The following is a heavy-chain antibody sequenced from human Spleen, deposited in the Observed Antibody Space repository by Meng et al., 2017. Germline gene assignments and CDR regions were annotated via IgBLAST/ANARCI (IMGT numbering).Heavy chain of an antibody. CDR3: ARTFGYCSGGSCSSALYYFDY. Sequence: SVKVSCKASGGTFSSYAISWVRQAPGQGLEWMGGIIPIFGTANYAQKFQGRVTITADKSTSTAYMELSSLRSEDTAVYYCARTFGYCSGGSCSSALYYFDYWGQGSLVTVSS. J-gene: IGHJ4*02. CDR2: IIPIFGTA. CDR1: GGTFSSYA. D-gene: IGHD2-15*01. V-gene: IGHV1-69*06.